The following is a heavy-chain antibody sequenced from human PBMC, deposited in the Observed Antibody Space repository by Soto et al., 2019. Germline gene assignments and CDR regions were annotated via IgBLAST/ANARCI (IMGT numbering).Heavy chain of an antibody. D-gene: IGHD3-22*01. Sequence: QVQLVQSGAEVKKPGASVKVSCKASGYTFTRYGITWVRQAPGQGLEWMGWISAYNGNTNYAQKLQGRVTMTTDTSTKTAYMELRSLRTDDTAVYYCARDAYYDSSGYDYVSEYFQYWGQGTLVTVSS. CDR3: ARDAYYDSSGYDYVSEYFQY. CDR2: ISAYNGNT. V-gene: IGHV1-18*01. J-gene: IGHJ1*01. CDR1: GYTFTRYG.